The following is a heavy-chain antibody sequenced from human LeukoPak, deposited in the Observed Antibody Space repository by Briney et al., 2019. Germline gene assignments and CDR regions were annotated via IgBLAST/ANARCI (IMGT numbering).Heavy chain of an antibody. Sequence: PGGSLRLSCAASGFTFSSYSMNWVRQAPGKGLEWVSSISSSGGYIYYADSVKGRFTISRDNAENSLYLQMNSLRAEDTAVYYCARVWELRYYGMDVWGQGTTVTVSS. CDR3: ARVWELRYYGMDV. D-gene: IGHD1-26*01. V-gene: IGHV3-21*01. CDR2: ISSSGGYI. CDR1: GFTFSSYS. J-gene: IGHJ6*02.